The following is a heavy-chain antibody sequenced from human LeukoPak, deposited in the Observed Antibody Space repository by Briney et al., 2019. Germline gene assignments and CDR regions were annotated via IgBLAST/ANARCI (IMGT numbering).Heavy chain of an antibody. V-gene: IGHV3-53*01. CDR2: IYSGGST. D-gene: IGHD6-19*01. Sequence: PGGSLRLSCATSGFTVSNNYMSWVRQAPAKGLEWVSVIYSGGSTYYADSVKGRFTISRDNSKNTLYLQMNSLRVEDTAVYYCARVSYSSGWYYFDYWGQGTLVTVSS. J-gene: IGHJ4*02. CDR3: ARVSYSSGWYYFDY. CDR1: GFTVSNNY.